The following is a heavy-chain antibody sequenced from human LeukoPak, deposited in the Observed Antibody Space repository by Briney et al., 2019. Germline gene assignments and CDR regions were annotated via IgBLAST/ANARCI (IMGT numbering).Heavy chain of an antibody. CDR2: ISAYNGNT. J-gene: IGHJ4*02. D-gene: IGHD3-16*01. CDR3: ARDAPQAMSVITFGGVDY. V-gene: IGHV1-18*01. Sequence: ASVTVSFTASGYTFTSYGISWVRQAPGQGLEWMGWISAYNGNTNYAQKLQGRVTMTTDTSTSTAYMELRSLRSDDTAVYYCARDAPQAMSVITFGGVDYWGQGTLVTVSS. CDR1: GYTFTSYG.